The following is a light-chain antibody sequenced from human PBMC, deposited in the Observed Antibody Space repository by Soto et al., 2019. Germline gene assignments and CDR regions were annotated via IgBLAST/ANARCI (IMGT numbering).Light chain of an antibody. J-gene: IGKJ4*01. V-gene: IGKV1-12*01. Sequence: DIQMTQSPSSVSASVGDRVTITCRASQDISKLLAWYQQKAGKAPNLLIHDASNLQGGVPSRFSGSGSGTDFTLTISSLQPEDFATYYCQQANSFPLTFGGGTKVDIK. CDR2: DAS. CDR1: QDISKL. CDR3: QQANSFPLT.